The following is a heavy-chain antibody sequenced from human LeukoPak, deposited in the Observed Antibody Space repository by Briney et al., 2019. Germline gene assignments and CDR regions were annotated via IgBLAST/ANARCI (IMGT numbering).Heavy chain of an antibody. CDR2: ISGSGGST. CDR1: GFTFSTYA. CDR3: AKEGQYSSSWQDYCYYGMDV. D-gene: IGHD6-13*01. Sequence: GGSLRLSCAASGFTFSTYAMSWVRQAPGKGLEWVSAISGSGGSTYYADSVKGRFTISRDNSKNTLYLQINSLRAEDTAVYYCAKEGQYSSSWQDYCYYGMDVWGQGPRSPSP. J-gene: IGHJ6*02. V-gene: IGHV3-23*01.